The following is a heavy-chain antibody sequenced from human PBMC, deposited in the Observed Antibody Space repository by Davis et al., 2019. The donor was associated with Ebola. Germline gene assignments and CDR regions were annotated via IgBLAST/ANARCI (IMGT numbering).Heavy chain of an antibody. J-gene: IGHJ6*02. Sequence: AGSLTLSCAASGFTFSSYGMYWVRQAPGKGLEWVAFIRYNGSNKYYADSVKGRFTVSRDNSKNTRYLQRNSLRAEDTAVYYFARDQSSSSWYNYYYGMDVWGQGTTVTVPS. D-gene: IGHD6-13*01. CDR3: ARDQSSSSWYNYYYGMDV. V-gene: IGHV3-30*02. CDR2: IRYNGSNK. CDR1: GFTFSSYG.